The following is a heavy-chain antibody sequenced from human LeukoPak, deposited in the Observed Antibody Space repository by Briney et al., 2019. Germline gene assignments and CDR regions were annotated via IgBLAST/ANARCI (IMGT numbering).Heavy chain of an antibody. V-gene: IGHV1-69*13. Sequence: ASVKVSCKASGGTFSSYAISWVRQAPGQGLEWMGGIIPIFGTANYAQKFQGRVTITADESTSTAYMELSSLRSEDTAAYYCARNYDILTGASYYYYYGMDVWGRGTTVTVSS. J-gene: IGHJ6*02. CDR2: IIPIFGTA. CDR1: GGTFSSYA. CDR3: ARNYDILTGASYYYYYGMDV. D-gene: IGHD3-9*01.